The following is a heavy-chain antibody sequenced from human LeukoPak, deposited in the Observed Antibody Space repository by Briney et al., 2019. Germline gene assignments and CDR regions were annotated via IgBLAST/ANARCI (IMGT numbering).Heavy chain of an antibody. J-gene: IGHJ4*02. CDR3: AKDGKNYFDY. CDR2: ITWDGGST. Sequence: GGSLRLSCAASGFTFDNYAMHWVRQAPGKGLAWVSLITWDGGSTYYADSVKGRFTISRDNSKNSLSLQMNSLRAEDTALYYCAKDGKNYFDYWGQGTLVTVSS. CDR1: GFTFDNYA. V-gene: IGHV3-43D*03.